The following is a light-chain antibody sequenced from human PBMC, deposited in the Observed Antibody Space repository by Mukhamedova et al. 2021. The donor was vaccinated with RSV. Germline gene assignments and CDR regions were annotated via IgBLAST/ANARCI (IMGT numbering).Light chain of an antibody. Sequence: SPGERASLSCGASQSVSTSLAWYQQKPGQAPRLLIYDAYNSATGIPARFSGSGSGTDFTLTIISLEPEDFAVYYCQQRSNWPLTFG. CDR1: QSVSTS. V-gene: IGKV3-11*01. CDR2: DAY. CDR3: QQRSNWPLT. J-gene: IGKJ3*01.